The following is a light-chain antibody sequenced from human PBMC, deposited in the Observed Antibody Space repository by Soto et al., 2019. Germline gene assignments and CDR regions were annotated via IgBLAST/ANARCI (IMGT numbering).Light chain of an antibody. J-gene: IGKJ1*01. CDR1: QSVSSD. Sequence: EIVMTQSPATLSVSPGDRATLSCRASQSVSSDLAWYQQKPGQAPRLLIFGASTRATDIPDRFSGSGYGTEFTLTISRLEPEDFAVYYCQQYNNWPPTWTFGQGTKVDI. CDR3: QQYNNWPPTWT. CDR2: GAS. V-gene: IGKV3-15*01.